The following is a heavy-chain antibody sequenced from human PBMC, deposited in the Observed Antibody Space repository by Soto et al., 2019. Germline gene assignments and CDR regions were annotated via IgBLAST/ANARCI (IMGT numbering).Heavy chain of an antibody. J-gene: IGHJ4*02. CDR2: ISGSGGST. V-gene: IGHV3-23*01. Sequence: GGSLRLSCAASEFTFSSYGMSWVRQAPGKGLEWVSAISGSGGSTYYADSVKGRFTISRDNSKNTLYLQMNSLRAEDTAVYYCAKDHYDFWRGYSETSSNFDYWGQGTLVTVSS. D-gene: IGHD3-3*01. CDR1: EFTFSSYG. CDR3: AKDHYDFWRGYSETSSNFDY.